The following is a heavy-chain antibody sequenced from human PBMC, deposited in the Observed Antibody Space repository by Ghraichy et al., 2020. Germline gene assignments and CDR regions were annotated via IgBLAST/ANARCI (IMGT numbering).Heavy chain of an antibody. D-gene: IGHD1-1*01. J-gene: IGHJ4*02. Sequence: GGSLRLSCAASGFTFSSYAMSWVRQAPGKGLEWVSAISGSGGSTYYADSVKGRFTISRDNSKNTLYLQMNSLRAEDTAVYYCAKDVTELERRWDDYWGQGTLVTVSS. CDR3: AKDVTELERRWDDY. CDR2: ISGSGGST. CDR1: GFTFSSYA. V-gene: IGHV3-23*01.